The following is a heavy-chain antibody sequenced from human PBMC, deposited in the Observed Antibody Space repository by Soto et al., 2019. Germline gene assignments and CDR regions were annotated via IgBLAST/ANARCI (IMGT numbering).Heavy chain of an antibody. Sequence: QVQLQESGPGLVKPSQTLSLTCTVSGGSISSGDYYWSWIRQPPGKGLEWIGYIYYSGSTYYNPSLKSRVTLSXDXPKNQFSLKLSSVTAADTAVYYCASLVVTAHNWFDPWGQGTLVTVSS. J-gene: IGHJ5*02. CDR2: IYYSGST. CDR1: GGSISSGDYY. CDR3: ASLVVTAHNWFDP. D-gene: IGHD2-21*02. V-gene: IGHV4-30-4*01.